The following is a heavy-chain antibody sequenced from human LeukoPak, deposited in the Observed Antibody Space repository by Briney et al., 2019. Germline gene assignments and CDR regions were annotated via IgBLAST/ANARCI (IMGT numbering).Heavy chain of an antibody. J-gene: IGHJ4*02. Sequence: PSETLSLTCAVYGGSFSGYYWSWIRQPPGKGLEWIGEINHSGSTNYNPSLKSRVTISVDTSKNQFSLKLSSVTAADTAVYYCAAGRDTAMVILYYWGQGTLVTVSS. CDR3: AAGRDTAMVILYY. V-gene: IGHV4-34*01. CDR2: INHSGST. CDR1: GGSFSGYY. D-gene: IGHD5-18*01.